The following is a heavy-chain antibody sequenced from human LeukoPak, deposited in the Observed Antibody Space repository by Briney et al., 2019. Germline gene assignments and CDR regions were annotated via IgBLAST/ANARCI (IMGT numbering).Heavy chain of an antibody. CDR3: ARDPGHPIFWHFDL. Sequence: SGGSLRLSCAASGFTFSSYGMHWVRQAPGKGLEWVAVISYDGSNKYYADSVKGRFAISRDNSENTLYLQMSSLRAEDTAVYYCARDPGHPIFWHFDLWGRGTLVTVSS. CDR1: GFTFSSYG. J-gene: IGHJ2*01. V-gene: IGHV3-30*03. CDR2: ISYDGSNK.